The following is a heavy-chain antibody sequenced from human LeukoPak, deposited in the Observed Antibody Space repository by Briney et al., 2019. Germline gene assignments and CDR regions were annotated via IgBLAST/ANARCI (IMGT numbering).Heavy chain of an antibody. Sequence: ASVKVSCKASGYTFTSYDINWVRQATGQGLEWMGWMNPNSGNTGYAQKFQGRVTMTRNTSISTAYMELSSLRAEDTALYYCAKAEDTAMVTGPAGYWGQGTLVTVSS. J-gene: IGHJ4*02. CDR1: GYTFTSYD. D-gene: IGHD5-18*01. CDR3: AKAEDTAMVTGPAGY. V-gene: IGHV1-8*01. CDR2: MNPNSGNT.